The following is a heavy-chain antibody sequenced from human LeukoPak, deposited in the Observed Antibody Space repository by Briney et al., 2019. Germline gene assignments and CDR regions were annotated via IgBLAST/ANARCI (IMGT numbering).Heavy chain of an antibody. CDR1: GYTFTGYY. D-gene: IGHD3-22*01. J-gene: IGHJ4*02. Sequence: ASVKVSCKASGYTFTGYYMHWVRQAPGQGLEWMGIINPSGGSTSYAQKFQGRVTMTRDTSTSTVYMELSSLRSEDTAVYYCAREPAEDYYDSSGYYPFDYWGQGTLVTVSS. CDR2: INPSGGST. V-gene: IGHV1-46*01. CDR3: AREPAEDYYDSSGYYPFDY.